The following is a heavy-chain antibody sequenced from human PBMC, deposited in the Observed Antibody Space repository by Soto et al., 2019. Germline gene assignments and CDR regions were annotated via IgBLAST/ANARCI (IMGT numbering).Heavy chain of an antibody. CDR3: ARFSSSWYGRIDY. J-gene: IGHJ4*02. Sequence: QVQLVESGGGVVQPGRSPRLSCAASGFTFSSYGMHWVRQAPGKGLEWVAVIWYDGSNKYYADSVKGRFTISRDNSKNTLYLQMNSLRAEDTAVYFCARFSSSWYGRIDYWGQGTLVTVSS. V-gene: IGHV3-33*01. CDR2: IWYDGSNK. D-gene: IGHD6-13*01. CDR1: GFTFSSYG.